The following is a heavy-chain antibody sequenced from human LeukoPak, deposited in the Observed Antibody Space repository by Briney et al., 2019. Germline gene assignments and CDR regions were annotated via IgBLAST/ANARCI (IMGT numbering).Heavy chain of an antibody. Sequence: ASVKVSCKASGYTFTSYYMHWVRQAPGQGFEWMGIINPSGGSTSYAQKFQGRVTMTRDMSTSTVYMELSSLRSEDTAVYYCARDWGGDCSSTSCYTSDPWGQGTLVTVSS. CDR3: ARDWGGDCSSTSCYTSDP. CDR2: INPSGGST. V-gene: IGHV1-46*01. D-gene: IGHD2-2*02. CDR1: GYTFTSYY. J-gene: IGHJ5*02.